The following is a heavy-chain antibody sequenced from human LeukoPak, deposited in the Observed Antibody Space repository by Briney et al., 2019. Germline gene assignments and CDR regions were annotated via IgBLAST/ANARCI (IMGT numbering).Heavy chain of an antibody. CDR1: GYTFTSYY. D-gene: IGHD3-22*01. CDR3: ARDYYDNCFDY. Sequence: ASVKVSCKASGYTFTSYYMHWVRQAPGQGLEWMGIINPSGGSTSYAQKFQGRVTMTRDTSTSTVYMELSSLRSEDTAVYYRARDYYDNCFDYWGQGTLVTVSS. V-gene: IGHV1-46*01. J-gene: IGHJ4*02. CDR2: INPSGGST.